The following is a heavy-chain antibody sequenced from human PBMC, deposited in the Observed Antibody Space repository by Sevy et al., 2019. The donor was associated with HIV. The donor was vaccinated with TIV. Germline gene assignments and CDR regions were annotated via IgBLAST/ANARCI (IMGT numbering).Heavy chain of an antibody. Sequence: GGSLRLSCAASGFIFSTSPMHWVRQAPGKGLEWVAILSYDDSDENYADSVKGRFTISRDNSKNTLYLQTNSLRTEDTAVYYCAKDDLGSIDYWGQGSMVTVSS. J-gene: IGHJ4*02. CDR1: GFIFSTSP. CDR3: AKDDLGSIDY. V-gene: IGHV3-30-3*02. D-gene: IGHD3-10*01. CDR2: LSYDDSDE.